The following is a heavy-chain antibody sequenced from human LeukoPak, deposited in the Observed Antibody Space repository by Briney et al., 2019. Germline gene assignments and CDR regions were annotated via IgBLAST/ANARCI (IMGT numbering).Heavy chain of an antibody. V-gene: IGHV4-38-2*02. Sequence: SETLSLTCTVSAYSISSGYYWGWIRQPPGRGLEWIGNIHHSGSTYYNPSLKSRVTISVDTSKNQFSLKVTSVTAADTAMFYCARLNSGSHYDYWGQGTLVTVSS. CDR2: IHHSGST. CDR3: ARLNSGSHYDY. J-gene: IGHJ4*02. CDR1: AYSISSGYY. D-gene: IGHD1-26*01.